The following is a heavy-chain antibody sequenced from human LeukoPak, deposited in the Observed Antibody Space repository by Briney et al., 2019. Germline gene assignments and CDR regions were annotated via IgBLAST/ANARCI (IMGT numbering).Heavy chain of an antibody. J-gene: IGHJ4*01. CDR2: LDSGGGA. Sequence: GGSLRLSCAASGFTLSSNYMSWVRQAPGEGLEWVSLLDSGGGAFYADSMKGRFTISRDNSKNTLYLQMNSLRAEDTAVYYCATGRIQLWYAYWGHGTLVTVSS. CDR1: GFTLSSNY. CDR3: ATGRIQLWYAY. D-gene: IGHD5-18*01. V-gene: IGHV3-53*01.